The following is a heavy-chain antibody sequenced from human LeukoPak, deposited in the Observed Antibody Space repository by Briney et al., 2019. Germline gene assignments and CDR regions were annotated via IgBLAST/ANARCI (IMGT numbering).Heavy chain of an antibody. CDR1: GGSIIRTDYY. J-gene: IGHJ3*02. D-gene: IGHD6-19*01. Sequence: SETLSLTCTVSGGSIIRTDYYWGWIRQPPGKGLEWIGSIYHSGSTYYNPSLESRVTISVDTSKNQFSLKLSSVTAADTAVYYCARHDSSGWYGRHDAFDIWGQGTMVTVSS. V-gene: IGHV4-39*01. CDR3: ARHDSSGWYGRHDAFDI. CDR2: IYHSGST.